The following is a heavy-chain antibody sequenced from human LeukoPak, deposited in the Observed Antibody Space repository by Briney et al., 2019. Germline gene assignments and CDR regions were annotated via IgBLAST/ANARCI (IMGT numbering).Heavy chain of an antibody. J-gene: IGHJ4*02. CDR3: ANGEAAAGTLRLHY. Sequence: PGGSLRLSCAASGFTVSSNYMSWVRQAPGKGLEGVSVIYSGGSTHYADSVKCRFTISRDNSNNTLFLQMTSPRAEDTAVYYCANGEAAAGTLRLHYWGQGILVTVSS. CDR1: GFTVSSNY. V-gene: IGHV3-53*01. D-gene: IGHD6-13*01. CDR2: IYSGGST.